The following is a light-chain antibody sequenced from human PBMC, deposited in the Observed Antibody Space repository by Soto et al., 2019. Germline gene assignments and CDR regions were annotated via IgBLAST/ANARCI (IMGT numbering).Light chain of an antibody. V-gene: IGLV2-14*01. J-gene: IGLJ2*01. CDR3: NSYASVNSPVL. Sequence: QSALTQPASVSGSPGQSITISCTGTSGDVGGYYYVSWYQQLPGKAPKLMISEVSNRPSGVSNRFSGSKSGNTASLTISGLQSEDEADYYCNSYASVNSPVLFGGGTKVTVL. CDR1: SGDVGGYYY. CDR2: EVS.